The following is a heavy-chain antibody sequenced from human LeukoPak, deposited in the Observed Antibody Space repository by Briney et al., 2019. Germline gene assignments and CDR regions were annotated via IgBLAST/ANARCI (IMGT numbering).Heavy chain of an antibody. J-gene: IGHJ6*03. Sequence: PGRSLRLSCAAPGFNFSSHWMRWVRQAPGKGLVWVSRLRSSGNGTTYGDSVKGRFTSARDNDKNTLYQQIDSLRIEHTAVYYCVRGREVRGRSIVVGGKGTTV. CDR3: VRGREVRGRSIVV. CDR1: GFNFSSHW. CDR2: LRSSGNGT. D-gene: IGHD3-10*01. V-gene: IGHV3-74*03.